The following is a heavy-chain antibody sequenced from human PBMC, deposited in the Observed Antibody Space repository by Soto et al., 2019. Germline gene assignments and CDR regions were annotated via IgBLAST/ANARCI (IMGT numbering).Heavy chain of an antibody. V-gene: IGHV1-18*01. CDR3: AKKPLCSGYSPADYYVREV. J-gene: IGHJ6*02. Sequence: ASVKISCKASGYTFTIYGVSGLRKAPGQGLEWMGWISAYNGNTNYAQKLQGRVTMTTDASTSTAYMELRSLRSDDTAVYYCAKKPLCSGYSPADYYVREVWGQGTTLPVS. D-gene: IGHD3-3*01. CDR2: ISAYNGNT. CDR1: GYTFTIYG.